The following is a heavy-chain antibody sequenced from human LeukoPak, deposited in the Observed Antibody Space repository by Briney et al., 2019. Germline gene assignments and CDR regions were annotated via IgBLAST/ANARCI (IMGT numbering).Heavy chain of an antibody. V-gene: IGHV3-23*01. J-gene: IGHJ3*02. D-gene: IGHD4/OR15-4a*01. CDR1: GFTFTSYG. CDR2: ISGSGGST. CDR3: AKVSLNMVNDAFDI. Sequence: GGTLRLSCAASGFTFTSYGMTWVRQAPGKGLKWVSAISGSGGSTYYADSVKGRFTISRDNSKNTLYLQMNSLRAEDTAMYYCAKVSLNMVNDAFDIWGQGTMVSVSS.